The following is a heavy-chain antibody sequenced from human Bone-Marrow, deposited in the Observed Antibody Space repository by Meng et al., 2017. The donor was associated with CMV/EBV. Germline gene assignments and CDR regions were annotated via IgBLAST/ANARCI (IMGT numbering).Heavy chain of an antibody. J-gene: IGHJ4*02. CDR3: ASGGGGILGIVY. CDR2: IIPILGIA. Sequence: SVKVSCKASGGTFSSYAISWVRQAPGQGLEWMGGIIPILGIANYAQKFQGRVTITADKSTSTAYMELSSLRSEDTAVYYCASGGGGILGIVYWGQGTRVTGSS. CDR1: GGTFSSYA. V-gene: IGHV1-69*10. D-gene: IGHD3-16*01.